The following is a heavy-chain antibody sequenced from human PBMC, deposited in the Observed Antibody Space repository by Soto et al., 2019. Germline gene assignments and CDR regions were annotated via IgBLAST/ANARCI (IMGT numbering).Heavy chain of an antibody. J-gene: IGHJ6*02. CDR3: AKSYCSGGSCLGWYYYGMDV. D-gene: IGHD2-15*01. CDR2: ISGSGGST. V-gene: IGHV3-23*01. CDR1: GFTFSSYA. Sequence: GGSLRLSCGASGFTFSSYAMSWVRRAPGKGLEWVSAISGSGGSTYYADSVKGRFTISRDNSKNTLYLQMNSLRAEDTAVYYCAKSYCSGGSCLGWYYYGMDVWGQGTTVTVSS.